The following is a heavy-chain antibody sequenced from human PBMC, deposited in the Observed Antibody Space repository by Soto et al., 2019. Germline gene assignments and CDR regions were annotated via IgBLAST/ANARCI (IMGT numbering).Heavy chain of an antibody. D-gene: IGHD3-22*01. Sequence: GESLKISCKGSGYSFTSYWIGWVRQMPGKGLEWMGIIYPGDSDTRYSPSFQGQVTITADKSISTAYLQWSSLKASDTAMYYCARHTYYYDSSGSATGMDVWGQGATVTVSS. V-gene: IGHV5-51*01. J-gene: IGHJ6*02. CDR2: IYPGDSDT. CDR3: ARHTYYYDSSGSATGMDV. CDR1: GYSFTSYW.